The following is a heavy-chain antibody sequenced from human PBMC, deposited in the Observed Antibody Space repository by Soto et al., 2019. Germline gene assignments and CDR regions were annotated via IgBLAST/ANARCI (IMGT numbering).Heavy chain of an antibody. Sequence: ASVKVSCKASGYTFTSYAMHWVRQAPGQRLEWMGWINAGNGNTKYSQKFQGRVIITRDTSASTAYMEQSSLRSEDTAVYYCARVHDSSGYYHFDFDYWGQGTLVTVSS. D-gene: IGHD3-22*01. CDR1: GYTFTSYA. CDR3: ARVHDSSGYYHFDFDY. CDR2: INAGNGNT. V-gene: IGHV1-3*01. J-gene: IGHJ4*02.